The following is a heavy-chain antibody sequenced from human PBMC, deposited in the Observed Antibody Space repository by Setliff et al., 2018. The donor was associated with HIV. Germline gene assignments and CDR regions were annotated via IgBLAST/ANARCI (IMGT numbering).Heavy chain of an antibody. J-gene: IGHJ6*03. V-gene: IGHV4-4*07. CDR3: ARVGASGVASSMDYHYYMDV. CDR2: IFASGRT. D-gene: IGHD2-2*01. Sequence: PSETLSLTCTVSGGSFSSYHWSWIRHPAGKGLEWIGHIFASGRTKYNPSLESRVTMSVDTSRTQFSLKLRSVTAADTAVYYCARVGASGVASSMDYHYYMDVWGKGTSVTVSS. CDR1: GGSFSSYH.